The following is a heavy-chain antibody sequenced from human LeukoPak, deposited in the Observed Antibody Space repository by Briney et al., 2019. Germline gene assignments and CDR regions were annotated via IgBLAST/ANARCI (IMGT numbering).Heavy chain of an antibody. CDR3: ARDADYGGSPDAFDV. D-gene: IGHD4-23*01. CDR1: GFTVNSNH. CDR2: IYSGGTT. J-gene: IGHJ3*01. Sequence: GGSLRLSCAASGFTVNSNHMSWVRQAPGKGLKWVSIIYSGGTTYYVDSVKGRFTISRDNSKNSLYLQMNSLRAEDTAVYYCARDADYGGSPDAFDVWGRGTIVTVSS. V-gene: IGHV3-53*01.